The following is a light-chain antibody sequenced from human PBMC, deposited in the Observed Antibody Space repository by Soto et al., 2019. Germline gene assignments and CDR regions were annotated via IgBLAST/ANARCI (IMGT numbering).Light chain of an antibody. J-gene: IGKJ5*01. CDR2: DTS. CDR3: QQRNSWPPTFT. V-gene: IGKV3D-20*02. CDR1: QTVSSTY. Sequence: ENVLTQSPGTLSLSPGERATLSCRASQTVSSTYLSWYQQKPCQAPRLLIYDTSIRATGIPARFSGSGSGTDFTLTISSLEPEDFAVYYCQQRNSWPPTFTFGQGTRLEIK.